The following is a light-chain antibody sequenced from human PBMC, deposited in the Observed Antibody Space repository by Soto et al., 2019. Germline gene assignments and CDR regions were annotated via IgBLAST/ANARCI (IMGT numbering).Light chain of an antibody. CDR3: QHYNNWPPWT. J-gene: IGKJ1*01. CDR2: GAS. Sequence: EIVMTQSPATLSVSPGERVTLSCRASQSVSINLAWYQQKPGQAPRLLIYGASTRATGIPARFSGSGSGTEVTLTISSLQSEDFAVYYCQHYNNWPPWTFGQGTKLEIK. V-gene: IGKV3-15*01. CDR1: QSVSIN.